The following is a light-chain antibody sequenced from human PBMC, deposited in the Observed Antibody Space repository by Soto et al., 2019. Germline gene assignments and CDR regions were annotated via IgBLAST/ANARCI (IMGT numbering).Light chain of an antibody. J-gene: IGKJ1*01. Sequence: EIVLTQSPGTLSLSPGERATLSCRASQSVSSSYLAWYQQKPGQAPRLLIYGASSRATGIPDRFSGSGSGTDFTLTIIRLEPEDSAVYYCQQYGSSPPTFGQGTKVEIK. CDR3: QQYGSSPPT. CDR2: GAS. V-gene: IGKV3-20*01. CDR1: QSVSSSY.